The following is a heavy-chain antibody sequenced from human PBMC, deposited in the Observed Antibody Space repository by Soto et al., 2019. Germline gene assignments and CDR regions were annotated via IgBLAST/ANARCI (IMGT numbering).Heavy chain of an antibody. Sequence: QVQLVQSGAEVKKPGSSVKVSCKASGGTFSSYTISWVRQAPGQGLEWMGRIIPILGIANYAQKFQGRVTITADKSTSTAYMELSSLRSEDTAVYYCARGRWAGYYYYYGMDVWGQGTTVTVSS. CDR3: ARGRWAGYYYYYGMDV. V-gene: IGHV1-69*02. D-gene: IGHD6-19*01. J-gene: IGHJ6*02. CDR2: IIPILGIA. CDR1: GGTFSSYT.